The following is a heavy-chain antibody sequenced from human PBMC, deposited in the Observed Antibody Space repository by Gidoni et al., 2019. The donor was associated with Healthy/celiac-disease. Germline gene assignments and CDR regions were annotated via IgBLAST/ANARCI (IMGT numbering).Heavy chain of an antibody. Sequence: GGSISSYYWSWIRQPAGKGLEWIGRIYTSGSTNYNPSLKSRVTMSVDTSKNQFSLKLSSVTAADTAVYSCAREKKRIAARRGGDFDYWGQGTLVTVSS. V-gene: IGHV4-4*07. CDR2: IYTSGST. CDR3: AREKKRIAARRGGDFDY. CDR1: GGSISSYY. D-gene: IGHD6-6*01. J-gene: IGHJ4*02.